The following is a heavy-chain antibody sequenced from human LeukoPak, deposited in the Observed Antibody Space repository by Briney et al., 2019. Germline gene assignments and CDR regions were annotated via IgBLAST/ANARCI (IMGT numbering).Heavy chain of an antibody. CDR2: IKSKTDGGTI. D-gene: IGHD3-10*01. J-gene: IGHJ4*02. CDR1: GFSFTDAW. CDR3: TTVTLRPVGL. V-gene: IGHV3-15*05. Sequence: GGSLRLSCAASGFSFTDAWMSWVRQAPGKGLEWVGRIKSKTDGGTIDYAAPVKGRFTISRDDSKNTLFLQMNSLKIEDTAVYYCTTVTLRPVGLWGQGTLVTVSS.